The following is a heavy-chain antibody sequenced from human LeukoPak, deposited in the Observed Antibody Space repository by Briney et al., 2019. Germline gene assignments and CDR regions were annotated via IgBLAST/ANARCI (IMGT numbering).Heavy chain of an antibody. CDR3: ARGGYYDTTGNDY. CDR1: GFTFSSYS. V-gene: IGHV3-21*01. Sequence: PGGSLRLSCATSGFTFSSYSTNWVRQGPGKGLEWVSSITSRSSYIHYADSVKGRFTISRDNAKNSLYLQMNSLRAEDTAVYYCARGGYYDTTGNDYWGQGTLVTVSS. J-gene: IGHJ4*02. D-gene: IGHD3-22*01. CDR2: ITSRSSYI.